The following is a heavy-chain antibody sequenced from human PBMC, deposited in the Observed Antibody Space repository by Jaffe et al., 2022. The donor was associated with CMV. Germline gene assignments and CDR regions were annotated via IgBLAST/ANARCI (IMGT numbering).Heavy chain of an antibody. Sequence: EVQLVESGGGLVKPGGSLRLSCAASGFTFSSYSMNWVRQAPGKGLEWVSSISSSSSYIYYADSVKGRFTISRDNAKNSLYLQMNSLRAEDTAVYYCAARDIVVVPAAMWGGIDYYYMDVWGKGTTVTVSS. CDR2: ISSSSSYI. CDR3: AARDIVVVPAAMWGGIDYYYMDV. D-gene: IGHD2-2*01. J-gene: IGHJ6*03. V-gene: IGHV3-21*01. CDR1: GFTFSSYS.